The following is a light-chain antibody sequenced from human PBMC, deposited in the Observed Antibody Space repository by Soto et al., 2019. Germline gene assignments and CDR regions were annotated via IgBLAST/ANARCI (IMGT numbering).Light chain of an antibody. V-gene: IGKV3D-15*01. CDR3: QQNRISPYT. CDR1: ESVGTN. J-gene: IGKJ2*01. CDR2: SAS. Sequence: IVMTQSPATLSVSPGERATLSCRASESVGTNIAWYQQKLGQAPRLLIYSASTRATVIAARFSGSGSGTELTLTLSSLQSVDCDSYHQQQNRISPYTFGQGTQLEIK.